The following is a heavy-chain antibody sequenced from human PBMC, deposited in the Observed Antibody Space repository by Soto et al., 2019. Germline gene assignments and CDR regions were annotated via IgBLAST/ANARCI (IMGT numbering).Heavy chain of an antibody. D-gene: IGHD6-19*01. CDR2: ISGSGGST. CDR1: GFTFSSYA. Sequence: TVGSLRLSCAASGFTFSSYAMSWVRQAPGKGLEWVSAISGSGGSTYYADSVKGRFTISRDNSKNTLYLQMNSLRAEDTAVYYCAKVDSSGWPMTLDYWGQGTLVTVSS. V-gene: IGHV3-23*01. CDR3: AKVDSSGWPMTLDY. J-gene: IGHJ4*02.